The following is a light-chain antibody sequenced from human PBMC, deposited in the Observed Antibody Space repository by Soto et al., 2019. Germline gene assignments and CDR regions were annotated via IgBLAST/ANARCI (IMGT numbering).Light chain of an antibody. CDR1: SRDIGGYDF. CDR2: NVN. CDR3: RSYSENNISV. J-gene: IGLJ1*01. V-gene: IGLV2-8*01. Sequence: QSALTQPPSASGSPGQAVTISCTGTSRDIGGYDFVSWYQVRPGEAPQLIIYNVNGRPSGVPRRFSGSKSGNTASLTVSGLQAVDEADYYCRSYSENNISVFGTGTKVTVL.